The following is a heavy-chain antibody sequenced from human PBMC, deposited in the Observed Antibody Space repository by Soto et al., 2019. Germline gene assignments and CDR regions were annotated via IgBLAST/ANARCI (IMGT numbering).Heavy chain of an antibody. CDR1: GFTFSSYG. J-gene: IGHJ3*02. V-gene: IGHV3-33*01. Sequence: QVQLVESGGGVVQPGRSLRLSCAASGFTFSSYGMHWVRQAPGKGLEWVAVIWYDGSNKYYADSVKGRFTISRDNSKNTLYLQINSLRAEDTAVYYCASMGTYYYDSSGYTDAFDIWGQGTMVTVSS. CDR3: ASMGTYYYDSSGYTDAFDI. CDR2: IWYDGSNK. D-gene: IGHD3-22*01.